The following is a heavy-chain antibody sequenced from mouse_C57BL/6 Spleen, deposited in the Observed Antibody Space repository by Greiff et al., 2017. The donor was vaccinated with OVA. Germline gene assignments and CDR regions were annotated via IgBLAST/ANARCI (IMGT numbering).Heavy chain of an antibody. CDR1: GYTFTSYW. CDR2: IHPNSGST. J-gene: IGHJ1*03. D-gene: IGHD2-3*01. CDR3: ARSGDGYSRYWYFDV. V-gene: IGHV1-64*01. Sequence: QVQLQQSGAELVKPGASVKLSCKASGYTFTSYWMHWVKQRPGQGLEWIGMIHPNSGSTNYNEKFKSKATLTVDKSSSTAYMQLSSLTSEDSAVYYCARSGDGYSRYWYFDVWGTGTTVTVSS.